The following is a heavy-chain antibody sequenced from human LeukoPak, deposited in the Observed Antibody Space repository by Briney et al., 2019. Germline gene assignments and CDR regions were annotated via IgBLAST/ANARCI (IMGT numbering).Heavy chain of an antibody. CDR1: GFTFSSYA. CDR2: ISGSGGST. Sequence: GGSLRLSCAASGFTFSSYAMSWVRQAPGKGLEWVSAISGSGGSTYYADSVKGRFTISRDNSKNTLYLQMNSLRAEDTAVYYCAKVHENYYDSFFRPGGPRHWGQRTLVTVSS. CDR3: AKVHENYYDSFFRPGGPRH. V-gene: IGHV3-23*01. J-gene: IGHJ4*02. D-gene: IGHD3-22*01.